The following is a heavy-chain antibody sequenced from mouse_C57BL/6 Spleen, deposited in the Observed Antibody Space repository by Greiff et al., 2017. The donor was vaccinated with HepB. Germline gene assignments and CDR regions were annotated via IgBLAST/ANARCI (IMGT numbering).Heavy chain of an antibody. V-gene: IGHV7-3*01. CDR2: IRNKANGYTT. D-gene: IGHD2-4*01. Sequence: EVKLVESGGGLVQPGGSLSLSCAASGFTFTDYYMSWVRQPPGKALEWLGFIRNKANGYTTEYSASVKGRFTISRDNSQSILYLQMNALRAEDSATYYCARRGDYDDFDYWGQGTTLTVSS. CDR3: ARRGDYDDFDY. CDR1: GFTFTDYY. J-gene: IGHJ2*01.